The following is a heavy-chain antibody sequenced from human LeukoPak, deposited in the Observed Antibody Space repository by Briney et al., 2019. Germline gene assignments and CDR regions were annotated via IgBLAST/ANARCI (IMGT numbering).Heavy chain of an antibody. J-gene: IGHJ6*02. D-gene: IGHD3-10*01. Sequence: SVKVSCKASGYNFRDNYIHWVRQAPGQGLEWMGRIIPILGIANYAQKFQGRVTITADKSTSTAYMELSSLRSEDTAVYYCAKYYYGSGSNDYYYYGMDVWGQGTTVTVSS. CDR2: IIPILGIA. CDR3: AKYYYGSGSNDYYYYGMDV. CDR1: GYNFRDNY. V-gene: IGHV1-69*02.